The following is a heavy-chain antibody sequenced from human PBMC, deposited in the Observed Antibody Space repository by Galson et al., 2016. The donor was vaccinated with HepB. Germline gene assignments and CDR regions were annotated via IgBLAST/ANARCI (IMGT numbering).Heavy chain of an antibody. CDR1: GYTFSNYA. CDR3: ARDIGYCSSTTGPGDGMDV. D-gene: IGHD2-2*01. J-gene: IGHJ6*02. CDR2: IIPPFDTP. V-gene: IGHV1-69*06. Sequence: SVKVSCKASGYTFSNYAISWVRQAPGQGLEWMGGIIPPFDTPDYAQRFQGRVTITADKSTSTAYMDLSTLRSEDTGVYYRARDIGYCSSTTGPGDGMDVWGQGTTVTVSS.